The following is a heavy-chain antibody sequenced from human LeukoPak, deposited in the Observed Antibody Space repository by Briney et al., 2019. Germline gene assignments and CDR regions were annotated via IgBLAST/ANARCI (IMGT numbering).Heavy chain of an antibody. CDR3: ARQDCGGDCAWDY. CDR1: GGSISSNSYY. J-gene: IGHJ4*02. Sequence: PSETLSLTCHVSGGSISSNSYYWGWIRQPPGKGLEWIGTIFYSGTTYYNPSFKSRLIMSVDTSKNQFSLKLGSVTAADTAVHYCARQDCGGDCAWDYWGQGTLVTVSS. D-gene: IGHD2-21*02. V-gene: IGHV4-39*01. CDR2: IFYSGTT.